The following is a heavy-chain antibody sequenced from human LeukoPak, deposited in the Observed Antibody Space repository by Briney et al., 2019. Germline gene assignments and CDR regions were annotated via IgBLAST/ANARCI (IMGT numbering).Heavy chain of an antibody. CDR3: AVYAPGYCSGGSCYSVIDYFDY. Sequence: GASVKVSCKASGYTFTSYGISWVRHAPGQGLEWMGWISAYNGNTNYAQKLQGRVTMTTDTSTSTAYMELRSLRSDDTAVYYCAVYAPGYCSGGSCYSVIDYFDYWGQGTLVTVSS. CDR1: GYTFTSYG. V-gene: IGHV1-18*01. J-gene: IGHJ4*02. D-gene: IGHD2-15*01. CDR2: ISAYNGNT.